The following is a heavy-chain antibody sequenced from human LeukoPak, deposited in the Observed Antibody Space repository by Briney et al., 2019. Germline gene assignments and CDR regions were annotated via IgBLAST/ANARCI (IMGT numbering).Heavy chain of an antibody. CDR2: INTYNGHT. Sequence: ASVKVSCKASGGSFRTYPISWVRQAPGQGLEWLGWINTYNGHTNYVEKLQDRVTVTTDTSTSTVYMELRSLRSDDTALYYCARGDDAFDFWGQGTMVTVSS. J-gene: IGHJ3*01. V-gene: IGHV1-18*01. CDR1: GGSFRTYP. CDR3: ARGDDAFDF.